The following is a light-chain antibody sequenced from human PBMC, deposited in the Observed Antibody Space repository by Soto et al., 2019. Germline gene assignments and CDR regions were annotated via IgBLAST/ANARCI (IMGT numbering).Light chain of an antibody. CDR1: SGSIASNY. CDR3: QSYDSSFVL. CDR2: EDN. J-gene: IGLJ2*01. V-gene: IGLV6-57*04. Sequence: NFMLTQPHSVSESPGKTVTISCTRSSGSIASNYVQWYQQRPGSAPTPVIYEDNERPSGVPDRFSGSIDSSSNSASLTISGLKTDDEADYYCQSYDSSFVLFGGGTKLTVL.